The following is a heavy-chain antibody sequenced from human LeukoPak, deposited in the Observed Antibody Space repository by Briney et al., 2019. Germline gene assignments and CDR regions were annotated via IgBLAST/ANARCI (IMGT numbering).Heavy chain of an antibody. D-gene: IGHD2-2*01. Sequence: GGSLRLSCAASGFTFSSYAINWVRQAPGKGLEWVANIKQDGSEKYYVDSVKGRFTISRDNAKNSLYLQMNSLRAEDTAVYYCARARGYCSSTSCSFSGTLVYWGQGTLVTVSS. CDR3: ARARGYCSSTSCSFSGTLVY. CDR2: IKQDGSEK. J-gene: IGHJ4*02. V-gene: IGHV3-7*03. CDR1: GFTFSSYA.